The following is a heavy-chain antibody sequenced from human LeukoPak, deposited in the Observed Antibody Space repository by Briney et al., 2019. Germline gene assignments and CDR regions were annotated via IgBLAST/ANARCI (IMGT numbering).Heavy chain of an antibody. V-gene: IGHV3-64*01. CDR3: AREYCSGGSCQYYFDY. J-gene: IGHJ4*02. CDR2: ISSDGGSP. D-gene: IGHD2-15*01. Sequence: GGSLRPSCAASGFTFSSYAMHWVRQAPGKGLEYVSGISSDGGSPFHVNSVKGRFTISRDNSKNTLYLQMGSLRAEDMAVYYCAREYCSGGSCQYYFDYWGQGTLVTVSS. CDR1: GFTFSSYA.